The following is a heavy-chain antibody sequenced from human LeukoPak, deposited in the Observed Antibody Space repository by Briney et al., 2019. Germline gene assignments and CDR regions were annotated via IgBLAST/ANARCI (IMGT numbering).Heavy chain of an antibody. Sequence: ASAKVSCKASGYTFTSYDINWVRQATGQGLEWMGWMNPNSGNTGYAQKFQGRVTMTRNTSISTAYMELSSLRSEDTAVYYCARVRPYSSSWGVDYWGQGTLVTVSS. CDR2: MNPNSGNT. D-gene: IGHD6-13*01. J-gene: IGHJ4*02. CDR1: GYTFTSYD. CDR3: ARVRPYSSSWGVDY. V-gene: IGHV1-8*01.